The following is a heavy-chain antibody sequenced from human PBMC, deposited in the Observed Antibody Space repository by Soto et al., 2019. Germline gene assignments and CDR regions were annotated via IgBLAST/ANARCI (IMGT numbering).Heavy chain of an antibody. CDR1: GFTFSSYG. CDR3: APWFGAFDY. V-gene: IGHV3-30*03. D-gene: IGHD3-10*01. CDR2: ISYDGSNK. Sequence: QGQLVESGGGVVQPGRSVRLSCAASGFTFSSYGMHWVRQAPGKGLEWVAVISYDGSNKYYADSEKGRFTISRDNSKNTLYLQMNSLRAEDTAVYYCAPWFGAFDYWGQGTLVTVSS. J-gene: IGHJ4*02.